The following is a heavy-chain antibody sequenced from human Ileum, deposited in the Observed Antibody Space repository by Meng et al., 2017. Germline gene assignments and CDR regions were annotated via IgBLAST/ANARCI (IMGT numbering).Heavy chain of an antibody. CDR3: ARDHWGSLDY. J-gene: IGHJ4*02. D-gene: IGHD7-27*01. Sequence: QVQLQESGPGRVRPSETLSLICTVSGGSVSSAGYQWGWIRQPPGKGLEWIGYASTNYNPSLKSRVTISLDTSKNQFSLKLSSVTAADTAVYYCARDHWGSLDYWGQGILVTVSS. CDR1: GGSVSSAGYQ. V-gene: IGHV4-61*08. CDR2: AST.